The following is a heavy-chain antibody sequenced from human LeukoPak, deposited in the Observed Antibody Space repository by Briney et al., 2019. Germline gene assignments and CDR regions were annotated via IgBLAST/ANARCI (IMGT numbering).Heavy chain of an antibody. CDR3: AGLPGIAAAGTPIYYYGMDV. V-gene: IGHV1-69*13. J-gene: IGHJ6*02. D-gene: IGHD6-13*01. Sequence: SVKVSCKASGGTFSSYAISWVRQAPGQGLEWMGGIIPIFGTANYAQKFQGRVTITADESTSTACMELSSLRSEDTAVYYYAGLPGIAAAGTPIYYYGMDVWGQGTTVTVSS. CDR1: GGTFSSYA. CDR2: IIPIFGTA.